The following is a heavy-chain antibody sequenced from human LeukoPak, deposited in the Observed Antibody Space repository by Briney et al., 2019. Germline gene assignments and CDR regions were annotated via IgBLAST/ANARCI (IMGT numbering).Heavy chain of an antibody. CDR1: GFTFSSYS. CDR2: MSSGSRYI. CDR3: ARDRPTGASRLFVVQ. Sequence: GGSLRLSCAASGFTFSSYSMTWVRQAPGKGLEWVSSMSSGSRYIYYADSVRGRFTISRDNAKNSLYLLMNSLRAEDTAVYYCARDRPTGASRLFVVQWGQGTLVHVSS. J-gene: IGHJ4*02. D-gene: IGHD3-3*01. V-gene: IGHV3-21*01.